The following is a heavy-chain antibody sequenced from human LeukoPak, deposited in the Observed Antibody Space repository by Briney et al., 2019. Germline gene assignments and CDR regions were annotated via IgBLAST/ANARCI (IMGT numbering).Heavy chain of an antibody. D-gene: IGHD6-6*01. V-gene: IGHV3-48*01. J-gene: IGHJ4*02. CDR2: IFSSTLV. CDR3: AKGSYSSSSGLFDY. CDR1: GFTFTSYG. Sequence: PGGSLRLSCEASGFTFTSYGMHWVRQSPGKGLEWVSFIFSSTLVNYADSVKGRFTISRGNAKNSLYLQMNSLRAEDTAVYYCAKGSYSSSSGLFDYWGQGTLVTVSS.